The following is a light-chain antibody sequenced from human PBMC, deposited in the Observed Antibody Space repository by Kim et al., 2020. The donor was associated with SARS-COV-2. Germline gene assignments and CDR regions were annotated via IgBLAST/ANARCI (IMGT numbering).Light chain of an antibody. CDR3: QQYYTFPWT. CDR1: QGISNY. CDR2: AAS. J-gene: IGKJ1*01. Sequence: SASTGDRVTISCRMSQGISNYLAWYQQKPGKAPKLLIYAASTLQSGVPSRFSGSGSGTDFTLNIDCLQSDDFATYYCQQYYTFPWTFGQGTKLEI. V-gene: IGKV1D-8*02.